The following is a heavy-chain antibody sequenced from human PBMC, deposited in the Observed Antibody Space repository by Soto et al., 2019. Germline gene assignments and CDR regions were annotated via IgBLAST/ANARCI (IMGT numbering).Heavy chain of an antibody. CDR1: GGSFSGYY. V-gene: IGHV4-34*01. D-gene: IGHD3-9*01. Sequence: PSETLSLTCAVYGGSFSGYYWSWIRQPPGKGLEWIGEINHSGNTNYNPSIKSRVTISVDTSKNQFSLKLSSVTAADTAVYYCARGWRYFATRYGMDVWGQGTTVTVSS. CDR3: ARGWRYFATRYGMDV. J-gene: IGHJ6*02. CDR2: INHSGNT.